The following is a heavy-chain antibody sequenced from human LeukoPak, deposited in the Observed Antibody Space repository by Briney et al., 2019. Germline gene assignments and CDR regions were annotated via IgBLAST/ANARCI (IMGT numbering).Heavy chain of an antibody. V-gene: IGHV3-20*04. J-gene: IGHJ4*02. D-gene: IGHD3-3*01. CDR3: ARSRDFWSGFDY. CDR1: GFTFDDYG. Sequence: GGSLRLSCAASGFTFDDYGMSWVRQAPGKGLEWVSGINWNGGSTGYADSVKGRFTISRDNAKNSLYLQMNGLRAEDTALYYCARSRDFWSGFDYWGQGTLVTVSS. CDR2: INWNGGST.